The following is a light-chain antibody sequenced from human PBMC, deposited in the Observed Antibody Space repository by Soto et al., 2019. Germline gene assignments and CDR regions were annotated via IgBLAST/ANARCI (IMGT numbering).Light chain of an antibody. CDR3: QQYKDWPTT. CDR1: QSVSSN. V-gene: IGKV3-15*01. J-gene: IGKJ1*01. CDR2: GAS. Sequence: EIVLTQSPATLSLSPGERATLSCRASQSVSSNLAWYHQKPGQAPRLLVYGASTRATGIPARFSGSGAGTDFTLTITSLQSEDFGVYFCQQYKDWPTTFGQGTKVDIK.